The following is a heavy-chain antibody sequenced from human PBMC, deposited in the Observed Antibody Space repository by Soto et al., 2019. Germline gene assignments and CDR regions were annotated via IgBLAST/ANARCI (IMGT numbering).Heavy chain of an antibody. D-gene: IGHD3-3*01. V-gene: IGHV4-30-2*01. CDR3: ARAIRFLEWFGWFDP. CDR2: IYHSGST. Sequence: SSETLSLTCAVSGGSISSGGYSWSWIRQPPGKGLEWIGYIYHSGSTYYNPSLKSRVTISVDRSKNQFSLKLSSVTAADTAVYYCARAIRFLEWFGWFDPWGQGTLVTVSS. J-gene: IGHJ5*02. CDR1: GGSISSGGYS.